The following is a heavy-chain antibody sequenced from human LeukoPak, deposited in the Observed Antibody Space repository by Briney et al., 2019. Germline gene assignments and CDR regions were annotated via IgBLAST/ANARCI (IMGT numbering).Heavy chain of an antibody. D-gene: IGHD3-10*01. J-gene: IGHJ5*02. CDR2: INHSGST. CDR3: ASEGRLLWFGELSNCFDP. Sequence: SETLSLTCAVYGGSFSGYYWSWIRQPPGKGLEWIGEINHSGSTNYNPSLKSRVPISVDTSKNQFSLKLSSATAADTAVYYCASEGRLLWFGELSNCFDPWGQGTLVTVSS. CDR1: GGSFSGYY. V-gene: IGHV4-34*01.